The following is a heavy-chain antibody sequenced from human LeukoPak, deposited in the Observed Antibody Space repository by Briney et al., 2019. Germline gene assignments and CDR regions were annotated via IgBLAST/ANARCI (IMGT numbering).Heavy chain of an antibody. Sequence: GGSLRLSCAASGFTFSSYSMNWVRQAPGKGLEWVAVISYDGSNKYYADSVKGRFTISRDNSKNTLYLQMNSLRAEDTAVYYCARAFSIGGVIVPAFDIWGQGTMVTVSS. J-gene: IGHJ3*02. CDR1: GFTFSSYS. CDR3: ARAFSIGGVIVPAFDI. V-gene: IGHV3-30*03. D-gene: IGHD3-16*02. CDR2: ISYDGSNK.